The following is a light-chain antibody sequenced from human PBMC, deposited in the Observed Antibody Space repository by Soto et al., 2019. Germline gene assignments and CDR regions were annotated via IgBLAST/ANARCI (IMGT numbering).Light chain of an antibody. J-gene: IGKJ5*01. Sequence: EIVLTQSPATLSLSPGERATLSCRTSQTIRGLLNWYQQRPGQAPRLLIYGKSNRATDIPARFSGSRSGTDFILTISGPDPEDCGVYFCQQRQNWPITFGQGTRLDIK. CDR1: QTIRGL. V-gene: IGKV3-11*01. CDR2: GKS. CDR3: QQRQNWPIT.